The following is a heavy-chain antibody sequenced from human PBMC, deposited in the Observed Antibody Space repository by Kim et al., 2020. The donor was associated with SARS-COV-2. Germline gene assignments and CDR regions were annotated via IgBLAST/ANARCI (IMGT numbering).Heavy chain of an antibody. CDR1: GFTFDDYA. V-gene: IGHV3-9*01. J-gene: IGHJ6*02. CDR2: ISCNSGSI. Sequence: GGSLRLSCAASGFTFDDYAMHWVRQAPGKGLEWVSGISCNSGSIGYADSVKGRFTISRDNAKNSLYLQMNSLRAEDTALYYCAKDISSGWSPLGMDVWGQGTTVTVSS. CDR3: AKDISSGWSPLGMDV. D-gene: IGHD6-19*01.